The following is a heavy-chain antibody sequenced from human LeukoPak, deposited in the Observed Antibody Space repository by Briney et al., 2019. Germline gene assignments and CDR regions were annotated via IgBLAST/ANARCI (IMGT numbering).Heavy chain of an antibody. D-gene: IGHD1-14*01. CDR3: ANNGFDY. J-gene: IGHJ4*02. V-gene: IGHV3-30-3*01. CDR2: TSSDLNVK. CDR1: GFTFRNYV. Sequence: GGSLRLSCAASGFTFRNYVIHWVRQAPGKGLEWVAVTSSDLNVKLYADSVKGRFTISRDNSKNTLYLQMNSLRAEDTAVYYCANNGFDYWGQGTLVTVSS.